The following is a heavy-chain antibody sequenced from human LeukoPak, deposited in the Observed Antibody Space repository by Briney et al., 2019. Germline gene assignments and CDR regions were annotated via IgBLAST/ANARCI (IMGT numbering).Heavy chain of an antibody. CDR1: RGSTSIYY. CDR3: ARLTFHYYFDY. V-gene: IGHV4-59*08. D-gene: IGHD2/OR15-2a*01. J-gene: IGHJ4*02. CDR2: IYYSGST. Sequence: SETLSLTCTVSRGSTSIYYWSCIPHAPRTGLEWSAYIYYSGSTNYNPSLKSRVTISVDTSKNQFSLKLSSVTAADTAVYYCARLTFHYYFDYWGQGALVTVSS.